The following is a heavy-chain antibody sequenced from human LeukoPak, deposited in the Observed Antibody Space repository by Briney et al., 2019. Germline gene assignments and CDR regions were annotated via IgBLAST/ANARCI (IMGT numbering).Heavy chain of an antibody. CDR3: ARESGEKYYYDSSGYYLEN. CDR2: MNPNSDNT. D-gene: IGHD3-22*01. V-gene: IGHV1-8*03. J-gene: IGHJ4*02. Sequence: ASVKVSCKASGYTFTSYDINWVRQATGQGLEWMGWMNPNSDNTDYEQKFQGRLTITRNASISTAYMELSSLRSEDTAVYYCARESGEKYYYDSSGYYLENWGQGTLVTVSS. CDR1: GYTFTSYD.